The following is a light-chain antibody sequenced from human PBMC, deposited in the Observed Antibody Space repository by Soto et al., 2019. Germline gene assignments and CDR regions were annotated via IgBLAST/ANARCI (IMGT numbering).Light chain of an antibody. J-gene: IGKJ4*01. CDR3: RQYVSYPVT. CDR1: QSISNS. V-gene: IGKV1-5*03. Sequence: DIQMTQSPSTLSASVGDRVTITCRASQSISNSLAWYQQKPGKAPNLLIYKAASLESGVTSRFSGSGSGTEFNLTISSLQPDEVATYYCRQYVSYPVTFGGGTKVEMK. CDR2: KAA.